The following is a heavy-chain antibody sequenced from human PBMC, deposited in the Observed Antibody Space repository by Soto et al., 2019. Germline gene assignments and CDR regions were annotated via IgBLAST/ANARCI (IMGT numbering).Heavy chain of an antibody. Sequence: QITLNESGPTQVKPRQTLTLTCTFSGFSLTTSGVGVGRIRQSPGKAPEWLALIYWDDDKRYSPSLKSRLTNTKDTSKNQVVLTMADLDPADTATYYCAHRVLRTVFGLVTTTAIYFDFWGQGTPVAVSS. CDR1: GFSLTTSGVG. D-gene: IGHD3-3*01. J-gene: IGHJ4*02. V-gene: IGHV2-5*02. CDR3: AHRVLRTVFGLVTTTAIYFDF. CDR2: IYWDDDK.